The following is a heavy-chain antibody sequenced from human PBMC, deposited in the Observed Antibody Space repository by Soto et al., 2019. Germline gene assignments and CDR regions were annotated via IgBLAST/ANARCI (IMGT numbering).Heavy chain of an antibody. Sequence: SETLSLTCTVSGGSISSYYWSWVRQPPGKGLEWIGYFYYSGSTNYNPSLKSRVTISVDTSKNQFSLKLSSVTAADTAVYYCAREFSTVTNYGMDVWGQGTTVTVSS. J-gene: IGHJ6*02. CDR3: AREFSTVTNYGMDV. D-gene: IGHD4-17*01. V-gene: IGHV4-59*01. CDR1: GGSISSYY. CDR2: FYYSGST.